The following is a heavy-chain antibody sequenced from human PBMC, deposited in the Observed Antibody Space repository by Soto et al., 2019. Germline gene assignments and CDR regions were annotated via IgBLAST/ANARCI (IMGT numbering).Heavy chain of an antibody. V-gene: IGHV3-23*01. CDR3: AKASVLRFLDPPGY. Sequence: VASLRLCCAPSGFPFCRYALSWVRPAPGKGLEWVSAISGSGGSTYYADSVKGRFTISRDNSKNTLYLQMNSLRAEDTAVYYCAKASVLRFLDPPGYWGQGNLVKVSS. CDR2: ISGSGGST. J-gene: IGHJ4*02. CDR1: GFPFCRYA. D-gene: IGHD3-3*01.